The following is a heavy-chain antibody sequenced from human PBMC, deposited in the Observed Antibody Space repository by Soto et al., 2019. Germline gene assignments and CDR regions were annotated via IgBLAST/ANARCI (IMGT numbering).Heavy chain of an antibody. CDR1: GGTFSSYA. Sequence: SAKVSCKASGGTFSSYAISWVRQAPGQGLEWMGGIIPIFGTANYAQKFQGRVTITADESTSTAYMELSSLRSEDTAVYYCARGEAAAGDWYFVSWGGGTLVSVSP. D-gene: IGHD6-13*01. CDR3: ARGEAAAGDWYFVS. CDR2: IIPIFGTA. V-gene: IGHV1-69*13. J-gene: IGHJ2*01.